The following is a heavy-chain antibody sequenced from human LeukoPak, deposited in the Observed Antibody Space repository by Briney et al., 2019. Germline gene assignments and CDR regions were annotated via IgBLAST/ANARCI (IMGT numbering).Heavy chain of an antibody. CDR1: GGSINSYY. V-gene: IGHV4-59*01. D-gene: IGHD1-1*01. Sequence: PSETLSLTCSVSGGSINSYYWSWIRQPPGKGLEWIGYIYYSGSTNYNPSLKSRVTISVDTSKNQFSLKLSSVTAADTAVYYCARVDWNGGFYYYYMDVWGKGTTVTVSS. CDR3: ARVDWNGGFYYYYMDV. J-gene: IGHJ6*03. CDR2: IYYSGST.